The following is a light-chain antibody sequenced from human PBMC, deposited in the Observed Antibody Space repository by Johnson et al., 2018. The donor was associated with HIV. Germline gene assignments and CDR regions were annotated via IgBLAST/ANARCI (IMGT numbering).Light chain of an antibody. CDR2: DNN. CDR3: GTWDSSRNAGV. V-gene: IGLV1-51*01. Sequence: QSVLTQPPSVSAAPGQKVTISCSGSSSNIGNNYVSWYQQLPGTVPKLLIYDNNKRPSGIPDRFSGSKSGPSATLAITGLQTGDEADYYCGTWDSSRNAGVFGTGTRGTVL. J-gene: IGLJ1*01. CDR1: SSNIGNNY.